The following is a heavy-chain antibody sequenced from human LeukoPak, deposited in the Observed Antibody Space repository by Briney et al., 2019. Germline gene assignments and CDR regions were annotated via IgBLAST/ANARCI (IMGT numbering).Heavy chain of an antibody. D-gene: IGHD3-22*01. V-gene: IGHV4-59*08. J-gene: IGHJ4*02. CDR2: IYYSGST. CDR1: GGSISSYY. Sequence: SETLSLTCTVSGGSISSYYWSWIRQPPGKGLEWIGYIYYSGSTNYNPSLKSRVTISVDTSKNQFSLKLSSVTAADTAVYYCARLPFYASSGYWGQGTLVTVSS. CDR3: ARLPFYASSGY.